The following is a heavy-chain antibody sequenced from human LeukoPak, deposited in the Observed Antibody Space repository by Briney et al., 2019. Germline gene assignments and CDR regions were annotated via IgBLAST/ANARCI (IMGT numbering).Heavy chain of an antibody. J-gene: IGHJ4*02. CDR2: ISESGGST. CDR1: GFTFSTSA. Sequence: GGSLRLSCVVSGFTFSTSAMSWVRQAPGKGLEWVSGISESGGSTYYADSVKGRFTSSRDNSKNTLYLQTNNLRAEDTAAYYCAKGSFWGQGTLVTVSS. D-gene: IGHD3-10*01. V-gene: IGHV3-23*01. CDR3: AKGSF.